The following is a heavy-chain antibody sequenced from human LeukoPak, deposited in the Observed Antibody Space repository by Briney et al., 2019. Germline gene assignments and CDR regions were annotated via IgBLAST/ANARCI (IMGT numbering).Heavy chain of an antibody. D-gene: IGHD3-10*01. Sequence: SETLSLTCTASGGSISSYYWSWIRQPPGKGLEWIGYIYYSGSTNYNPSLKSRVTISVDTSKNQFSLKLSSVTAADTAVYYCARARYYYGSGYPDYWGQGTLVTVSS. J-gene: IGHJ4*02. CDR2: IYYSGST. CDR1: GGSISSYY. CDR3: ARARYYYGSGYPDY. V-gene: IGHV4-59*08.